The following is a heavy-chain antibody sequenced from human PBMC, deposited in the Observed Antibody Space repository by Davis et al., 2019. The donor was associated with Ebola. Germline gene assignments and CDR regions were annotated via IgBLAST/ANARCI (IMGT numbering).Heavy chain of an antibody. J-gene: IGHJ6*02. Sequence: MPSETLSLTCTVSGGSISSYYWSWIRQPPGKGLEWIGSIYNSGSTYYNPSLESRVTISVDTSKNQLSLKLTSVTATDTAVYYCARASAEVLTYYYGMDVWGQGTTVTVPS. CDR3: ARASAEVLTYYYGMDV. D-gene: IGHD1-14*01. CDR1: GGSISSYY. CDR2: IYNSGST. V-gene: IGHV4-4*08.